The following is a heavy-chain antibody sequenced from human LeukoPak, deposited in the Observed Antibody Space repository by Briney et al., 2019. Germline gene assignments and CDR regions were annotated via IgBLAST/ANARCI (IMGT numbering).Heavy chain of an antibody. CDR3: ARLLSPGWFDP. CDR1: GGPISSSGSC. D-gene: IGHD3-10*01. CDR2: VYYNGNT. Sequence: SETLSLTCTVSGGPISSSGSCWAWIRQPPGKGLEWIANVYYNGNTYYNSSLKSRVTISVDTSKKQFFLNLRSVTAADTAVYYCARLLSPGWFDPWGQGTLVTVSS. V-gene: IGHV4-39*01. J-gene: IGHJ5*02.